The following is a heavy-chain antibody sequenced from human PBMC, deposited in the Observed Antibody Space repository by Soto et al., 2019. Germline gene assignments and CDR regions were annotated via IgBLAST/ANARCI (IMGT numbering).Heavy chain of an antibody. CDR3: ARARSGFNYGRDAFDI. J-gene: IGHJ3*02. V-gene: IGHV3-48*02. D-gene: IGHD5-18*01. Sequence: EVQLVESGGGLVQPGGSLRLPCAASGFTFSGYGMNWVRQAPGKGLEWLSYISSSGDTIYYADSVKGRFTISRDNAKNSLYLQMNSLRDEDTAVYYCARARSGFNYGRDAFDIWGQGTVVTVSS. CDR1: GFTFSGYG. CDR2: ISSSGDTI.